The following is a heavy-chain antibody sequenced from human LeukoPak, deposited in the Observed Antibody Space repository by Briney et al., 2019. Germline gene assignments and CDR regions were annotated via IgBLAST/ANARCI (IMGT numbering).Heavy chain of an antibody. Sequence: ASVKVSCKASGYTFTSYDINWVPQATGQGLEWMGWMNPNSGNTGYAQKFQGRVTMTRNTSMSTAYLELSSLRSEDTAVYYCARGRRYSYGYYYYYYYMDVWGKGTTVTVSS. V-gene: IGHV1-8*01. D-gene: IGHD5-18*01. J-gene: IGHJ6*03. CDR1: GYTFTSYD. CDR2: MNPNSGNT. CDR3: ARGRRYSYGYYYYYYYMDV.